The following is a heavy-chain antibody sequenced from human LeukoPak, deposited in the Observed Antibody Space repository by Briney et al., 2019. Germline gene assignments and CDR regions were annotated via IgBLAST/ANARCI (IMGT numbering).Heavy chain of an antibody. CDR1: GFTFSAYA. J-gene: IGHJ4*02. CDR3: AKRRYGDYGDFDY. Sequence: GGSLRLSCAASGFTFSAYAMSWVRQAPGKGLEWVSTISGSGGSTYYADSVKGRFSVSRDNSKNAVYLQMNSLRAEDTVVYYCAKRRYGDYGDFDYWGQGTLVTVSS. CDR2: ISGSGGST. D-gene: IGHD4-17*01. V-gene: IGHV3-23*01.